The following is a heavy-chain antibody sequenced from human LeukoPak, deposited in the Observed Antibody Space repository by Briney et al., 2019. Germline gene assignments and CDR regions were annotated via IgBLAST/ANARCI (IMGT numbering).Heavy chain of an antibody. V-gene: IGHV4-34*01. CDR2: INHSVNT. J-gene: IGHJ4*02. CDR3: ARQGGSHYAIDD. CDR1: GGSLSDYS. Sequence: PSETLSLTCGVYGGSLSDYSWSWIRQPPGKGLEFIGEINHSVNTNFNPSLKSRVTISVDTSKNQVSLRLSSVTAADTAVYYCARQGGSHYAIDDWGQGTLVTVSS. D-gene: IGHD1-26*01.